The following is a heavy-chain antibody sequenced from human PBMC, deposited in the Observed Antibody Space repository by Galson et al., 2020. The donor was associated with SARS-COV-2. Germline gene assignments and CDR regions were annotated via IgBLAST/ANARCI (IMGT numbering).Heavy chain of an antibody. CDR2: INPNSGDT. CDR1: GYTFSGHY. CDR3: TRGSNSSPFYHFDP. Sequence: ASVKVSCKDSGYTFSGHYMHWVRLAPGQGLEWMGRINPNSGDTDVAQKFQGRVTMTTDKSLTTAYMKLSRLTSDDTAVYYCTRGSNSSPFYHFDPWGQGTLVTVSS. D-gene: IGHD3-10*01. J-gene: IGHJ5*02. V-gene: IGHV1-2*06.